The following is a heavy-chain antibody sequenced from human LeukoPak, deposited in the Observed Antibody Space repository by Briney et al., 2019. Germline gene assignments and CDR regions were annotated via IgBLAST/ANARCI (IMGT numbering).Heavy chain of an antibody. V-gene: IGHV3-23*01. D-gene: IGHD1-26*01. CDR2: ISGSGGST. Sequence: PGGSLRLSCAASGLTFSSYAMSWVRQAPGKGLECVSVISGSGGSTYYADSVKGRFTISRDNSKNTVYLQMNSLRAEDTAVYYCAKVSAWAMVGATYFDYWGQGTLVTVSS. CDR3: AKVSAWAMVGATYFDY. J-gene: IGHJ4*02. CDR1: GLTFSSYA.